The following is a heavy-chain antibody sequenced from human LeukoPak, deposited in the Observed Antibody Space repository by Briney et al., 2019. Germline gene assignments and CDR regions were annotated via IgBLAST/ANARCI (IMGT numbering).Heavy chain of an antibody. CDR3: ARDRSSGGIFDY. CDR1: GFTFSSYA. J-gene: IGHJ4*02. Sequence: PGGSLRLSCAASGFTFSSYAMSWVRQAPGKGLEWVSAISGSGGSTYYADSVKGRFTISRDNSKNTLYLQMNSLRAEDTAVYYCARDRSSGGIFDYWGQGTLVTVSS. V-gene: IGHV3-23*01. D-gene: IGHD6-6*01. CDR2: ISGSGGST.